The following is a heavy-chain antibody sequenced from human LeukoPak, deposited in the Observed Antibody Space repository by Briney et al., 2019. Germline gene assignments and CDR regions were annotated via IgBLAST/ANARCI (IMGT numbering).Heavy chain of an antibody. CDR3: ARMKLGYCSSTSCKQFDY. J-gene: IGHJ4*02. CDR1: GGSISSGGYY. D-gene: IGHD2-2*01. V-gene: IGHV4-31*03. CDR2: IYYSGST. Sequence: PSQTLSLTCTVSGGSISSGGYYWSWICQHPGKGLEWIGYIYYSGSTYYNPSLKSRVTISVDTSKNQFSLKLSSVTAADTAVYYCARMKLGYCSSTSCKQFDYWGQGTLVTVSS.